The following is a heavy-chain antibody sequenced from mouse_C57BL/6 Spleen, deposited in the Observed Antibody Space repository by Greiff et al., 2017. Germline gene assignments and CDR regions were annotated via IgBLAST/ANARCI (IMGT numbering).Heavy chain of an antibody. CDR1: GYAFSSYW. D-gene: IGHD1-1*02. Sequence: QVHVKQSGAELVKPGASVKISCKASGYAFSSYWMNWVKQRPGKGLEWIGQIYPGDGDTNYNGKFKGKATLTADKSSSTAYMQLSSLTSEDSVVYFCARWGGRVFDYWGQGTTLTVSS. V-gene: IGHV1-80*01. J-gene: IGHJ2*01. CDR2: IYPGDGDT. CDR3: ARWGGRVFDY.